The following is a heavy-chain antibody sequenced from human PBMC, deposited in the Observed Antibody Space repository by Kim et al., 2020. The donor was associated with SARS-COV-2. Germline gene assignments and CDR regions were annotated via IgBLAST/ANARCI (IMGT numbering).Heavy chain of an antibody. J-gene: IGHJ4*02. Sequence: SETLSLTCTVSGGSISSYYWSWIRQPPGKGLEWIGYIYYSGSTNYNPSLKSRVTISVDTSKNQFSLKLSSVTAADTAVYYCASSSHYYDSSGYHHYYFDYWGQGTLVTVSS. CDR1: GGSISSYY. D-gene: IGHD3-22*01. V-gene: IGHV4-59*01. CDR3: ASSSHYYDSSGYHHYYFDY. CDR2: IYYSGST.